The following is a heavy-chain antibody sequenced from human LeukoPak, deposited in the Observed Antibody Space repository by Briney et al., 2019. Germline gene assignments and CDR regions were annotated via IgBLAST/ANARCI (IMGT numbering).Heavy chain of an antibody. J-gene: IGHJ4*02. Sequence: GGSLRLSCAASGFTVSSNYMSWVRQAPGKGLEWVSVIYSGGSTYSADSVKGRFTISRVNSKNTLYLQMNSLRAEDTAVYYCARDSNYDTSGHYYWGQGTLVTVSS. V-gene: IGHV3-53*01. CDR1: GFTVSSNY. CDR3: ARDSNYDTSGHYY. CDR2: IYSGGST. D-gene: IGHD3-22*01.